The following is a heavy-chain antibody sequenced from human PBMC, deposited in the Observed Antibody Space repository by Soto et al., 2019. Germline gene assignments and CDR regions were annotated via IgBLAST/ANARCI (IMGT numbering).Heavy chain of an antibody. CDR1: GASILTTSYF. V-gene: IGHV4-39*01. J-gene: IGHJ5*02. Sequence: QPQLQESGPGLVKPSETLSLTCTVSGASILTTSYFWGWIRQPPGKGLEWIGSVYYSGTTYYNPSPESRLTISIDTSKNQFSLKVTSVTASDTAMYYCVQQVARRWFAPWGQGTPVTVSS. CDR3: VQQVARRWFAP. CDR2: VYYSGTT. D-gene: IGHD6-13*01.